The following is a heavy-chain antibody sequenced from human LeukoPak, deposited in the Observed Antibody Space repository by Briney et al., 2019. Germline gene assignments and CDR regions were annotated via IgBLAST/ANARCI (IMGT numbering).Heavy chain of an antibody. D-gene: IGHD3-22*01. Sequence: GGSLRLSCAASGFTFSSYAMSWVRQAPGKGLEWVSAISGSGGSTYYADSVKGRFTISRDNSKNTLYLQMNSLRAEDTAVYYCANYDSCGYIHNDYWGQGTLVTVSS. V-gene: IGHV3-23*01. CDR3: ANYDSCGYIHNDY. CDR2: ISGSGGST. CDR1: GFTFSSYA. J-gene: IGHJ4*02.